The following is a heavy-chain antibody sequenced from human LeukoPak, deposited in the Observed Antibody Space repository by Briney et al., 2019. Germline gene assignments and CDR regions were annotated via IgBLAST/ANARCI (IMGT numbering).Heavy chain of an antibody. Sequence: SETLSLTCTVSGGSLSSSSHYWGWIRPPPGKGLEWIGSISNSGSTYYNPSLKSRVTISVDTSNNQFSLKLSSVTAADTAVYYCATTTILLGYWGQGTLVTVSS. CDR2: ISNSGST. CDR1: GGSLSSSSHY. D-gene: IGHD1-26*01. CDR3: ATTTILLGY. J-gene: IGHJ4*02. V-gene: IGHV4-39*07.